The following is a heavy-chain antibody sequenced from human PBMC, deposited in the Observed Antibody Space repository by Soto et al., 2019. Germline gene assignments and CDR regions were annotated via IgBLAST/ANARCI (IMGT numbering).Heavy chain of an antibody. CDR1: GFTFSSYW. J-gene: IGHJ4*02. CDR3: VRYYIGLGIDY. V-gene: IGHV3-74*01. CDR2: INSDGSDT. Sequence: EVQLVESGGGLVQPGGSLRLSCAASGFTFSSYWMHWVRQTPGKGLVWVSHINSDGSDTTYADSVKGRFTISRDSAKNTLYLTVNSLTAGDTAGYDCVRYYIGLGIDYWGLGTLVTVSS. D-gene: IGHD1-26*01.